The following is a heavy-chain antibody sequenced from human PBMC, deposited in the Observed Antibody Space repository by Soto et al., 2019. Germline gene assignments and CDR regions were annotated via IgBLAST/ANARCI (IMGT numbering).Heavy chain of an antibody. CDR3: ARTTAVPNTLRSRYFFDY. CDR1: GGSVSNKTYY. Sequence: SETLSLTCSVSGGSVSNKTYYWSWIRQPPGKRLEWIGYVYYSGTTNYNPSLKSRVTISVDLSKNQSSLRLSSVTTADTALYYCARTTAVPNTLRSRYFFDYWGQGTLVTVSS. J-gene: IGHJ4*02. CDR2: VYYSGTT. D-gene: IGHD4-17*01. V-gene: IGHV4-61*01.